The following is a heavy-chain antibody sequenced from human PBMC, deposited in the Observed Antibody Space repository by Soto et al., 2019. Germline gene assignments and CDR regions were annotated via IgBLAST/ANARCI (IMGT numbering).Heavy chain of an antibody. V-gene: IGHV3-11*06. CDR1: GFTFSGYY. Sequence: GGSLRLSCAASGFTFSGYYMSWIRQAPGKGLEWVSYISSSSSYTNYADSVKGRFTISRDNAKNSLYLQMNSLRAEDTAVYYCARDLGWEAVAGTEGYYFDYWGQGTLVTVSS. J-gene: IGHJ4*02. D-gene: IGHD6-19*01. CDR2: ISSSSSYT. CDR3: ARDLGWEAVAGTEGYYFDY.